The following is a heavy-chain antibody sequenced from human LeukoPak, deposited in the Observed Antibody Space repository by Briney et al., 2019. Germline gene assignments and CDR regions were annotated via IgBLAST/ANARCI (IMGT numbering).Heavy chain of an antibody. Sequence: SETLSLTCSVSGGSISSSNYWAWIRQPPGEGLEWIGSIYHSGSTYYNPSLKSRVIISVDMPKNQFSLKLSSVTAADTAVYYCARRDYSSSSSARDYWGQGTLVTVSS. D-gene: IGHD6-13*01. V-gene: IGHV4-39*01. CDR2: IYHSGST. J-gene: IGHJ4*02. CDR3: ARRDYSSSSSARDY. CDR1: GGSISSSNY.